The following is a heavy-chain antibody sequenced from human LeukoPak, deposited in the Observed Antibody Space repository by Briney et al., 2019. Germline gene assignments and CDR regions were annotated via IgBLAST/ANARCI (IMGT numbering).Heavy chain of an antibody. CDR3: AREGWFGELSSFDF. Sequence: GGSLRLSCAATGFTFSSYSMNWVRQAPGKGLEWVSSISSSSSYIYYADSVEGRFTISRDNAKNSLYLQMNSLRAEDTAVYYCAREGWFGELSSFDFWGQGTLVTVSS. D-gene: IGHD3-10*01. CDR1: GFTFSSYS. V-gene: IGHV3-21*01. J-gene: IGHJ4*02. CDR2: ISSSSSYI.